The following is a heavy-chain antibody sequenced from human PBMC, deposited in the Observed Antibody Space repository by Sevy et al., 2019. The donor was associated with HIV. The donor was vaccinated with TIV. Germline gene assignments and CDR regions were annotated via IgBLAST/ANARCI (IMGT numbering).Heavy chain of an antibody. V-gene: IGHV4-31*03. CDR3: ARHSIGWYYFDY. CDR1: GGSINSGGYH. CDR2: IYYSRTA. J-gene: IGHJ4*02. Sequence: SETLSLTCTVSGGSINSGGYHWSWIRQHPGKGLEWIGYIYYSRTAYYNPSLKSRVTISLDTSKTQFSLSRRSVTAAVTAVYHCARHSIGWYYFDYWGQGTLVTVSS. D-gene: IGHD6-19*01.